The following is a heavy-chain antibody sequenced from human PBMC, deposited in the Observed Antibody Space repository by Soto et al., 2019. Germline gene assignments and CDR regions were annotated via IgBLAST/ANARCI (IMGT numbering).Heavy chain of an antibody. D-gene: IGHD2-21*02. Sequence: EVQLVESVGGLVQPGGSLRLSCAASGFTFSSYWMSWVRQAPGKGLEWVANIKQDGSEKYYVDSVKGRFTISRDNAKNSLYLQMNSLRAEDTAVYYCARVAYCGGDCYRNFDYWGQGTLVTVSS. CDR3: ARVAYCGGDCYRNFDY. CDR1: GFTFSSYW. V-gene: IGHV3-7*05. J-gene: IGHJ4*02. CDR2: IKQDGSEK.